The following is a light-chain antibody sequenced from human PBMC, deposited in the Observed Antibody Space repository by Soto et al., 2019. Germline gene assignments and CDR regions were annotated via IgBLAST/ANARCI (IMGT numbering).Light chain of an antibody. CDR2: DAS. Sequence: DIQMTQSPSSLSASVGDRVTITCQASHDITSYLNWYQHKPGKAPKLLIYDASILEAGVPSRYSVSGSGTDFTFSISSLQPEDVATYYCQKCDYLPIFGHGTTVALK. V-gene: IGKV1-33*01. CDR1: HDITSY. CDR3: QKCDYLPI. J-gene: IGKJ3*01.